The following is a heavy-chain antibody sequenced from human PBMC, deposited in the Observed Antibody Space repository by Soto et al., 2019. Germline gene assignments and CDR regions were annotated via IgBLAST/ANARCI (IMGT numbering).Heavy chain of an antibody. Sequence: NPSETLSLTCAVSGGSISSGDYSWSWIRQPQGKGLEWIGSMFHSGNPNYNASLKSRVTMSIDKSNNQLSLKLSSVTAADTAVYYCARGPYCSSSTCRTRWGQGILVTVSS. D-gene: IGHD2-2*01. CDR3: ARGPYCSSSTCRTR. J-gene: IGHJ4*02. CDR1: GGSISSGDYS. CDR2: MFHSGNP. V-gene: IGHV4-30-2*01.